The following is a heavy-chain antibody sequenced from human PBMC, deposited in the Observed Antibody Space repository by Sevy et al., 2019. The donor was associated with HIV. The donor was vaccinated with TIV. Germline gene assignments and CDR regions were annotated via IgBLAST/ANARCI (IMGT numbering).Heavy chain of an antibody. Sequence: GGCLRLSCAASGFSFSRYWMSWVRQAPGKGLEWVANIKEDGSGRYYVDSVKGRFTISRDNAKNSLYLQMNSLRADDTAVYYCARSEDYWGQGTLVTVSS. CDR3: ARSEDY. V-gene: IGHV3-7*01. J-gene: IGHJ4*02. CDR2: IKEDGSGR. CDR1: GFSFSRYW.